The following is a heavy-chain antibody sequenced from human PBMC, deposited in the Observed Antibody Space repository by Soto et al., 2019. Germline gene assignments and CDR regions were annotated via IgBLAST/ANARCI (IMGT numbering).Heavy chain of an antibody. CDR3: ARDGGSGYEIWREEGWFDP. CDR2: ISSSSSYI. V-gene: IGHV3-21*01. CDR1: GFTFSSYS. Sequence: EVQLVESGGGLVKPGGSLRLSCAASGFTFSSYSMNWVRQAPGKGLEWVSSISSSSSYIYYADSVKGRFTISRDNAKNSLYLQMNSLRAEDTAVYYCARDGGSGYEIWREEGWFDPWGQGTLVTVSS. J-gene: IGHJ5*02. D-gene: IGHD5-12*01.